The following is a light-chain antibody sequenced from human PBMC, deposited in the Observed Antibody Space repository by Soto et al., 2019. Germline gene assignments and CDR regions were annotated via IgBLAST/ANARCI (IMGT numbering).Light chain of an antibody. V-gene: IGKV4-1*01. J-gene: IGKJ1*01. CDR2: WAS. CDR1: QRVLYSSTNKNY. Sequence: DIVMTQSPDSLAVSLGERATINCKSSQRVLYSSTNKNYLAWYQQKPGQPPKLLIYWASTRESGVPDRFSGSGSGTDFTLTISSLLAEDVAVYYCQQYYSTPPAFGQGTKVEIK. CDR3: QQYYSTPPA.